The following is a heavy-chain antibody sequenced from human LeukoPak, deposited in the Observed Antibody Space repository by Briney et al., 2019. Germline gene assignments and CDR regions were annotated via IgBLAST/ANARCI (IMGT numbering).Heavy chain of an antibody. D-gene: IGHD6-19*01. V-gene: IGHV4-59*08. CDR2: ISYSGST. CDR3: SRAGLGWYSSCWYENWFDP. J-gene: IGHJ5*02. Sequence: SETLSLTCTVSGGSISSYYWSWIRRPPRKGLEWSGLISYSGSTNYNTSLKSRVTLSVDTSKNHFSLYHCSVTPPHTAAFYSSRAGLGWYSSCWYENWFDPWGQGTLVTVSS. CDR1: GGSISSYY.